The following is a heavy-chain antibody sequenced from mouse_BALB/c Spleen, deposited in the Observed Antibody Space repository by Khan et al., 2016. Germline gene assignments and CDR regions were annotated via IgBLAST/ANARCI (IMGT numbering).Heavy chain of an antibody. J-gene: IGHJ3*01. CDR1: GYTFTDYA. D-gene: IGHD2-3*01. CDR3: AREEAYDGYSLFAY. V-gene: IGHV1S137*01. CDR2: ISTYSGDD. Sequence: VQLKQSGAELVRPGVSVKISCKGSGYTFTDYAMHWVKQSHAKSLEWIGVISTYSGDDTYNQKFKGKATMTVDKSSSTAYMALARLTSEDSAIYYCAREEAYDGYSLFAYWGQGTLVTVSA.